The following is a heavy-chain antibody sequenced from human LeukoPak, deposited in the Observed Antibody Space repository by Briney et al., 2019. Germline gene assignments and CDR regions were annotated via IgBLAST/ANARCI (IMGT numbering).Heavy chain of an antibody. Sequence: GGSLRLSCAASGFTFSSYAMSWVRQAPGKGLEWVASIKHDEREEYYADSVKGRFSMSRDNGKNSLYLQMNSLRGEDTAIYCRAKGHTNLDPAGAQGALVIVSS. J-gene: IGHJ4*02. CDR3: AKGHTNLDPA. D-gene: IGHD1-1*01. CDR2: IKHDEREE. V-gene: IGHV3-7*01. CDR1: GFTFSSYA.